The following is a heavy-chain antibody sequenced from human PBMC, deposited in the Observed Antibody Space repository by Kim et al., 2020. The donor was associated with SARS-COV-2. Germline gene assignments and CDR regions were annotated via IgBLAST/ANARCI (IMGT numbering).Heavy chain of an antibody. J-gene: IGHJ1*01. V-gene: IGHV3-23*01. CDR1: GFTFSSYA. CDR2: ISGSGGST. CDR3: AKDPPYYCSSTSCYVGYFQH. D-gene: IGHD2-2*01. Sequence: GGSLRLSCAASGFTFSSYAMSWVRQAPGKGLEWVSAISGSGGSTYYADSVKGRFTISRDNSKNTLYLQMNSLRAEDTAVYYCAKDPPYYCSSTSCYVGYFQHWGQGTLVTVSS.